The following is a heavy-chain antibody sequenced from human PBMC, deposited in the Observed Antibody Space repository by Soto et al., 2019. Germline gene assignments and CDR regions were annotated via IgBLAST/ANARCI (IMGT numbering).Heavy chain of an antibody. CDR3: AKNSGSGSPSTLYFYYYMDV. Sequence: PGGSLRLSCVASGFTFSIYAMTWVRQAPGKGLEWVSTISGSGGSTYYADSVKGRFTISRDNSKNMLYLQMNGLRAEDTAVYYCAKNSGSGSPSTLYFYYYMDVWGKGTTVTVSS. CDR2: ISGSGGST. CDR1: GFTFSIYA. D-gene: IGHD3-10*01. V-gene: IGHV3-23*01. J-gene: IGHJ6*03.